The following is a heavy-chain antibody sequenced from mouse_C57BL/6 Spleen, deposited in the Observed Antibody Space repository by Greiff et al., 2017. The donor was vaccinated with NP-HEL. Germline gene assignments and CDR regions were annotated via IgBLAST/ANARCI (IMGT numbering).Heavy chain of an antibody. CDR2: INPYNGGT. CDR1: GYTFTDYY. J-gene: IGHJ2*01. CDR3: ARGPYDYVDY. Sequence: EVQLQQSGPVLVKPGASVKMSCKASGYTFTDYYMNWVKQSHGKSLEWIGVINPYNGGTSYNQKFKGKATLTVDKSSSTAYMELKSLTSEDSAVYYCARGPYDYVDYWGQGTTLTVSS. V-gene: IGHV1-19*01. D-gene: IGHD2-3*01.